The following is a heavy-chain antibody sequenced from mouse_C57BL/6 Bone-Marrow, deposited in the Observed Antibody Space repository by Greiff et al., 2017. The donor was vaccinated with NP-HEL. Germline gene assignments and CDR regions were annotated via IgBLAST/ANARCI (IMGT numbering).Heavy chain of an antibody. CDR3: ARNGSSGPFAY. V-gene: IGHV1-26*01. D-gene: IGHD3-2*02. CDR1: GYTFTDYY. Sequence: VQLKQSGPELVKPGASVKISCKASGYTFTDYYMNWVKQSHGKSLEWIGDINPNNGGTSYNQKFKGKATLTVDKSSSTAYMELRSLTSEDSAVYNCARNGSSGPFAYWGQGTLVTVSA. CDR2: INPNNGGT. J-gene: IGHJ3*01.